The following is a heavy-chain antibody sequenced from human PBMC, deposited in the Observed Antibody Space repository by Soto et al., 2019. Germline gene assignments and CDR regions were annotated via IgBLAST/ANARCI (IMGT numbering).Heavy chain of an antibody. Sequence: QLQLVQSAAEEKKPGASVRVSCKAYGYPFIKYGISWIRQAPEQGLEWMGWIKVDSGYTNYAQKFQGRVTMTADTSSDTAFMELRSLRLDDTAVYFCATSYVTGFDPWGQGTLVSVSS. D-gene: IGHD3-16*01. V-gene: IGHV1-18*04. CDR3: ATSYVTGFDP. CDR1: GYPFIKYG. J-gene: IGHJ5*02. CDR2: IKVDSGYT.